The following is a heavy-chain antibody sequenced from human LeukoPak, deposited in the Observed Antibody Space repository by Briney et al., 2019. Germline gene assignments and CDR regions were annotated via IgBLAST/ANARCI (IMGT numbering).Heavy chain of an antibody. J-gene: IGHJ3*02. D-gene: IGHD1-26*01. V-gene: IGHV1-69*05. CDR2: IIPNFGTA. CDR3: ARDTVGAILTAAFDI. CDR1: GGTFSSYA. Sequence: ASLKVSCNASGGTFSSYANNWVRQAPGQGLELMGMIIPNFGTANYDKKFQGRLTITTVESTNTAYMELSSLASEDTAVYYCARDTVGAILTAAFDIWGQGTMVTVSS.